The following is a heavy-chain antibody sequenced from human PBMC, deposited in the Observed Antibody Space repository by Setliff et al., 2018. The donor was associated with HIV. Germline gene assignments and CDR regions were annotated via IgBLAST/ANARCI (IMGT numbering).Heavy chain of an antibody. CDR3: ARGPTSRYFDWSFSGARGTFSY. CDR2: IKEDGSEK. CDR1: GFTFSRYW. V-gene: IGHV3-7*03. J-gene: IGHJ4*02. Sequence: PGGSLRLSCAASGFTFSRYWMSWVRQAPGKGPEWVANIKEDGSEKYYVDSVKGRFTISRDNTKNSLYLQMNSLRAEDTAVYYCARGPTSRYFDWSFSGARGTFSYWGQGTLVTVSS. D-gene: IGHD3-9*01.